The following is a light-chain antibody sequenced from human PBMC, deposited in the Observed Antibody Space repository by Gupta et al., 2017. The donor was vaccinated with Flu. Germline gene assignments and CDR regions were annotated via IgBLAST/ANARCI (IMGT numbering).Light chain of an antibody. Sequence: STGAITSGYFPNWFQQKPGQAPRALIYSTTKKHSWTPARFSGSLLGGKAALTLSGVQPEDEADYYCLLYYGGAPPVFGGGTKLTVL. V-gene: IGLV7-43*01. CDR2: STT. CDR1: TGAITSGYF. J-gene: IGLJ3*02. CDR3: LLYYGGAPPV.